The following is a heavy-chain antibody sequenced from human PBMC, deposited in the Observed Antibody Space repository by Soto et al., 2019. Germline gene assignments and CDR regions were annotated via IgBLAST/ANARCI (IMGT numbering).Heavy chain of an antibody. CDR2: IKRDGSEK. J-gene: IGHJ6*02. V-gene: IGHV3-7*05. D-gene: IGHD3-10*01. Sequence: EVQLVESGGGLVQPGGSLRLSCAASGFTFSRYLMSWVRQAPGKGLEWVANIKRDGSEKYYVDSVKGRFTISRDNAKNPLYLQMNSVRAGDPAVYYCASRDITMVRGVYYYCGMDVWGQGTTVTVSS. CDR1: GFTFSRYL. CDR3: ASRDITMVRGVYYYCGMDV.